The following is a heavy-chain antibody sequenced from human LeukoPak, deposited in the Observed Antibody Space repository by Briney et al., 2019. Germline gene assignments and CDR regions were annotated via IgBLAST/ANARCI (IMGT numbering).Heavy chain of an antibody. CDR1: GFTFSSYW. CDR2: IKQDGSEK. V-gene: IGHV3-7*01. Sequence: SGGSLRLSCTAAGFTFSSYWMSWVRQAPGKGLEWVANIKQDGSEKFYVDSVKGRFTISRDNAKNSLYLQMNSLRAEDTAVYYCAREGTGYSSSWYDYWYFDLWGRGTLVTVSS. D-gene: IGHD6-13*01. J-gene: IGHJ2*01. CDR3: AREGTGYSSSWYDYWYFDL.